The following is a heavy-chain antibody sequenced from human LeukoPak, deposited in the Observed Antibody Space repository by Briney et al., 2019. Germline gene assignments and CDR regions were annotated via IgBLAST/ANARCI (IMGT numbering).Heavy chain of an antibody. V-gene: IGHV3-48*02. D-gene: IGHD3-22*01. CDR1: GFTFSSYS. Sequence: PGGSLRLSCAASGFTFSSYSMNWVRQAPGKGLEWVSYISSSSSTIYYADSVKGRFTISRDNAKNSLYLQMNSLRDEDTAVYYCAIRGYYDTTYAYDYHAMDVWGQGTAVTVSS. CDR2: ISSSSSTI. CDR3: AIRGYYDTTYAYDYHAMDV. J-gene: IGHJ6*02.